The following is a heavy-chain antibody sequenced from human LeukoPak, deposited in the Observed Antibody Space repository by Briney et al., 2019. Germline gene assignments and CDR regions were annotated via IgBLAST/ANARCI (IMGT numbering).Heavy chain of an antibody. Sequence: GGSLRLSCAVSGFTFSSYEMNWVRQAPGKGLEWVSYISSSGTTIYYADSVKGRFTISRDNAKHSLYLQMNSLRAEDTAVYYCARAYSSSWYYFQHWGQGTLVTVSS. CDR2: ISSSGTTI. CDR1: GFTFSSYE. V-gene: IGHV3-48*03. CDR3: ARAYSSSWYYFQH. D-gene: IGHD6-13*01. J-gene: IGHJ1*01.